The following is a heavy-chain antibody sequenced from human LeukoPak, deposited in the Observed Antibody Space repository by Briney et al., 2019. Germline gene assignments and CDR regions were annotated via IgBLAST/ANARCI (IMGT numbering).Heavy chain of an antibody. CDR2: MNPNSGNT. J-gene: IGHJ5*02. CDR3: ARGRQSPVLLWFGELIGWFDP. D-gene: IGHD3-10*01. CDR1: GGTFSSYA. V-gene: IGHV1-8*02. Sequence: ASVKVSCKASGGTFSSYAISWVRQAPGQGLEWMGWMNPNSGNTGYAQKFQSRVTMTRNTSISTACMELSSLRSEDTAVYYCARGRQSPVLLWFGELIGWFDPWGQGTLVTVSS.